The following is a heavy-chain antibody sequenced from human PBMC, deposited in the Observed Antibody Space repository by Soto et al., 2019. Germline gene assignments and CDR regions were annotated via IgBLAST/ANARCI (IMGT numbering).Heavy chain of an antibody. Sequence: GESLKISCKGSRYSFTSYWISWVRQMPGKGLEWTGRIDHSDSYTNYSPSFQGHVTISADKSISTAYLQWSIMKASDTAMYYCARRSYSYDRSGYYLYSGMDVCGQGTTVTVTS. CDR3: ARRSYSYDRSGYYLYSGMDV. V-gene: IGHV5-10-1*01. D-gene: IGHD3-22*01. CDR1: RYSFTSYW. J-gene: IGHJ6*02. CDR2: IDHSDSYT.